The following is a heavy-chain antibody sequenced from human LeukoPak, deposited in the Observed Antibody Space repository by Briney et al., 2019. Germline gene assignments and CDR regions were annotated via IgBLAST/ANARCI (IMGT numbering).Heavy chain of an antibody. CDR2: ISYDGSNK. Sequence: GGSLRLSCAASGFTFSSYGMHWVRQAPGKGLEWVAVISYDGSNKYYADSVKGRFTISRDNSKNTLYLQMNSLRAEDTAVYYCAKDSVYCTNGVCPRGWYYYYGMDVWGQGTTVTVSS. V-gene: IGHV3-30*18. CDR3: AKDSVYCTNGVCPRGWYYYYGMDV. CDR1: GFTFSSYG. D-gene: IGHD2-8*01. J-gene: IGHJ6*02.